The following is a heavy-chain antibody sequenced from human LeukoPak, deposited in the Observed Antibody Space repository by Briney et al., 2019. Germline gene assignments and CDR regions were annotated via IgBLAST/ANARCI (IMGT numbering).Heavy chain of an antibody. V-gene: IGHV3-30*04. Sequence: GRSLRLSCAASGFIFSSYTMHWVRQAPGKGLEWVAFISRDGGDKYYADSVKGRFTISRDNSKNTLYLQMNSLRAEDTAMYYCAKDQWGQGTLVTVSS. J-gene: IGHJ4*02. CDR1: GFIFSSYT. CDR3: AKDQ. CDR2: ISRDGGDK.